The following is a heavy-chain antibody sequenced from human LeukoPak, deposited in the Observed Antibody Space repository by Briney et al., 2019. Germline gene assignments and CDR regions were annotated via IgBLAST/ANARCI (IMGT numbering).Heavy chain of an antibody. J-gene: IGHJ4*02. CDR3: ARVIAVAGLFDY. Sequence: GGSLRLSCAASGFSFNNYGFHWVRQAPGKGLEWVTVIYSGGSTYYADSVKGRFTISRDNAKNSLYLQMNSLRAEDTAVYYCARVIAVAGLFDYWGQGTLVTVSS. CDR1: GFSFNNYG. D-gene: IGHD6-19*01. CDR2: IYSGGST. V-gene: IGHV3-NL1*01.